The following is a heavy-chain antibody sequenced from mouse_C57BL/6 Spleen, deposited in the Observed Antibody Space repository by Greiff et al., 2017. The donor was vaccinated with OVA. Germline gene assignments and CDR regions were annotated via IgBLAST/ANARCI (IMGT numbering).Heavy chain of an antibody. CDR3: ARPSTYYSNYRWAMDY. V-gene: IGHV5-17*01. CDR2: ISSGSSTI. D-gene: IGHD2-5*01. J-gene: IGHJ4*01. CDR1: GFTFSDYG. Sequence: VQLKESGGGLVKPGGSLKLSCAASGFTFSDYGMHWVRQAPEKGLEWVAYISSGSSTIYYADTVKGRFTISRDNAKNTLFLQMTSLRSEDTAMYYCARPSTYYSNYRWAMDYWGQGTSVTVSS.